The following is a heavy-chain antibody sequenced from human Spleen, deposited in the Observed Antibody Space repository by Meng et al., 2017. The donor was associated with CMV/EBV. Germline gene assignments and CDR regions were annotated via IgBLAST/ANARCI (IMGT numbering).Heavy chain of an antibody. CDR2: IYPDDSDT. CDR1: YW. J-gene: IGHJ4*02. V-gene: IGHV5-51*01. Sequence: YWIVGGRQLPGKGLEWMGIIYPDDSDTRYSPAFQGQVSISVDKSINTAYMHWSSLKDSDTAMYYCARLGKTVTTPGTTLVRAFDSWGQGTLVTVSS. D-gene: IGHD4-17*01. CDR3: ARLGKTVTTPGTTLVRAFDS.